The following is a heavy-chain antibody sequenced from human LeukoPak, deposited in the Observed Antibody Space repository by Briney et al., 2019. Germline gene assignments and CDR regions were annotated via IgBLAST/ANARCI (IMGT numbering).Heavy chain of an antibody. CDR2: IIPIFGTA. CDR1: GGTFSSYA. Sequence: SVKVSCKASGGTFSSYAISWVRQAPGQGLEWMGGIIPIFGTANYAQKFQGRVTITADESTGTAYMELSSLRSEDTAVYYCARGNQATLIPLYYYYGMDVWGQGTTVTVSS. V-gene: IGHV1-69*13. J-gene: IGHJ6*02. CDR3: ARGNQATLIPLYYYYGMDV. D-gene: IGHD1-14*01.